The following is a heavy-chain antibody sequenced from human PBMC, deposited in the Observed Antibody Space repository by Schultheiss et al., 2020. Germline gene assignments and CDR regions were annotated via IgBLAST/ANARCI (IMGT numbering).Heavy chain of an antibody. CDR1: GGSFSSYY. V-gene: IGHV4-4*07. D-gene: IGHD6-25*01. Sequence: SQTLSLTCTVSGGSFSSYYWSWIRQPAGKGLEWIGRIYTSGSTNYNPSLKSRVTISVDTSKNQFSLKLSSVTAADTAVYFCAKCRRLNPCDYFGYWGLGTLVTVSS. J-gene: IGHJ4*02. CDR3: AKCRRLNPCDYFGY. CDR2: IYTSGST.